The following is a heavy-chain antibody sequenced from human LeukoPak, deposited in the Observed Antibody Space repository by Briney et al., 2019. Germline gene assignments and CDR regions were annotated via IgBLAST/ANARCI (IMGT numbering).Heavy chain of an antibody. V-gene: IGHV1-18*01. CDR3: ARVSSSWYRYNWFDP. CDR1: GYTFTSYG. CDR2: ISAYNGNT. Sequence: GASVKVSFKASGYTFTSYGISWVRQAPGQGLEWMGWISAYNGNTNYAQKLQGRVTMTTDTSTSTAYMELRSLRSDDTAVYYCARVSSSWYRYNWFDPWGQGTLVTVSS. D-gene: IGHD6-13*01. J-gene: IGHJ5*02.